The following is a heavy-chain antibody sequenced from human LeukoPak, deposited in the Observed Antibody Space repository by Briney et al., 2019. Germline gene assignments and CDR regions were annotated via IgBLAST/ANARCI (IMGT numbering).Heavy chain of an antibody. V-gene: IGHV4-61*02. Sequence: PSETLSLTCTVSGGSISSGSYYWSWIRQPAGKGLEWIGRIYTSGSTNYNPSLKSRVTISVDTSKNQFSLKLSSVTAADTAVYYCARDPTNPHYYGSGSYYNVGWFNPWGQGTLVTVSS. J-gene: IGHJ5*02. D-gene: IGHD3-10*01. CDR1: GGSISSGSYY. CDR3: ARDPTNPHYYGSGSYYNVGWFNP. CDR2: IYTSGST.